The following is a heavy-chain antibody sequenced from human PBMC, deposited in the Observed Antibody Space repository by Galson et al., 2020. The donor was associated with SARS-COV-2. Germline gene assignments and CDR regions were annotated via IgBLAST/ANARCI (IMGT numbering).Heavy chain of an antibody. CDR2: IWYDGSNK. CDR1: GFTFSSYG. D-gene: IGHD5-12*01. CDR3: ARGGGGDGYEFDY. Sequence: GGSLILSCAASGFTFSSYGMHWVRQAPGKGLEWVAVIWYDGSNKYYADSVKGRFTISRDNSKNTLYLQMNSLRAEDTAVYYCARGGGGDGYEFDYWGQGTLVTVSS. J-gene: IGHJ4*02. V-gene: IGHV3-33*01.